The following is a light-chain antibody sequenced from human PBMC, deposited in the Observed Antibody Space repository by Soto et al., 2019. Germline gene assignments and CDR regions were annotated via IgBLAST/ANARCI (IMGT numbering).Light chain of an antibody. CDR3: QHYNNWRPQT. CDR1: QSVSSN. CDR2: GAS. J-gene: IGKJ1*01. V-gene: IGKV3-15*01. Sequence: EIVMTQSPATLSVSPGERATLSCRASQSVSSNFALYKQKPGQAPRLLIYGASTRATGIPARFSGSGSGTEFTLTISSLQSEDFAVYYCQHYNNWRPQTFGQGTKVEIE.